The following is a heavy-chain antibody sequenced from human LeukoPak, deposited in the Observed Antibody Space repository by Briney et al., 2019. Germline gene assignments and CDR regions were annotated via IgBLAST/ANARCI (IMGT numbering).Heavy chain of an antibody. Sequence: SETLSLTCAVYGDSFSGYYWSWIRQPPGKGLEWIAEINHRGTTHYNPSLKSRVNISADTSKNQFSLKLSSVTAADTAVYYCARQGPRGATPRNDYWGQGTLVTVSS. CDR2: INHRGTT. V-gene: IGHV4-34*01. CDR3: ARQGPRGATPRNDY. CDR1: GDSFSGYY. D-gene: IGHD1-26*01. J-gene: IGHJ4*02.